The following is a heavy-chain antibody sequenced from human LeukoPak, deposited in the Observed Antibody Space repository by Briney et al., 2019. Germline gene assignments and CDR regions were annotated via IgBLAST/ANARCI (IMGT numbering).Heavy chain of an antibody. V-gene: IGHV1-69*05. CDR1: AGTFSSYA. CDR2: IIPIFGTA. J-gene: IGHJ4*02. Sequence: RASVKVSCKASAGTFSSYAISWVRQAPGPGLEWMGGIIPIFGTANYAQKFQGRVTITTDESTSTAYMELSSLRSEDTAVYYCASYAAGYWGQGTLVTVSS. D-gene: IGHD6-25*01. CDR3: ASYAAGY.